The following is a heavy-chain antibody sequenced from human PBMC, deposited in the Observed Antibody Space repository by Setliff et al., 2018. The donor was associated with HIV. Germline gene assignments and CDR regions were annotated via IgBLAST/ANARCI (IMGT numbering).Heavy chain of an antibody. D-gene: IGHD4-17*01. CDR1: GASISSSSYY. V-gene: IGHV4-39*01. CDR2: IYYSGST. J-gene: IGHJ3*02. CDR3: ARHYGGNLDAFDI. Sequence: SETLSLTCTVSGASISSSSYYWGWIRQPPGKGLEGIGSIYYSGSTYYNPTLKSRGTISVDTSKNQFSLKLSSATAADTAVFYWARHYGGNLDAFDIWGRGTMVTVSS.